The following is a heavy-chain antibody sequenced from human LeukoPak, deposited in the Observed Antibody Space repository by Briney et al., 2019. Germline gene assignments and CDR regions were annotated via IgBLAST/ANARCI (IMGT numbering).Heavy chain of an antibody. Sequence: GGSLRLSCAASGFTFSSYWMSWVRQAPGKGLEWVANIKQDGSEKYYVDSVKGRFTISRDNAKNSLYLQMNSLRAEDTAVYYCAREFLSYYDFWSGYYDDYWGQGTLVTVSS. CDR2: IKQDGSEK. D-gene: IGHD3-3*01. J-gene: IGHJ4*02. CDR1: GFTFSSYW. V-gene: IGHV3-7*03. CDR3: AREFLSYYDFWSGYYDDY.